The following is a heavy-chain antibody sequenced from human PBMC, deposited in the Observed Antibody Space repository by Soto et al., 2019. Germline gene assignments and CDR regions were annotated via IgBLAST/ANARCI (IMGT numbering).Heavy chain of an antibody. CDR1: GDSVSSNSAA. D-gene: IGHD6-19*01. CDR2: TYYRSKWYN. CDR3: ARELESRTAVAGASWFDP. V-gene: IGHV6-1*01. J-gene: IGHJ5*02. Sequence: SPTLSLPCAISGDSVSSNSAAWNWIRQSPSRGLEWLGRTYYRSKWYNDYAVSVKSRITINPDTSTNQFSLQLNSVTPEDTAVYYCARELESRTAVAGASWFDPWGRGTLVTVAS.